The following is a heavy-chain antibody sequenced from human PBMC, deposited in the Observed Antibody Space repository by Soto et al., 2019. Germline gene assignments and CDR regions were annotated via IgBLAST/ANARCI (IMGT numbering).Heavy chain of an antibody. D-gene: IGHD5-18*01. V-gene: IGHV3-30-3*01. CDR1: GFTFSSYA. CDR3: ARDPLWGTAMVLWYFDL. Sequence: VQLVESGGGVVQPGRSLRLSCAASGFTFSSYAMHWFRQAQGKGLEWVAVMSYDGSNKYYADSVKGRFTISRDTSKNTLYLQMNSLKAADTAVYYCARDPLWGTAMVLWYFDLWGRGTLVTVSS. CDR2: MSYDGSNK. J-gene: IGHJ2*01.